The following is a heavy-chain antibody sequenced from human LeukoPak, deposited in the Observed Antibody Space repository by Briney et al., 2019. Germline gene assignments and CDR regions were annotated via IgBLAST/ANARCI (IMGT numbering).Heavy chain of an antibody. J-gene: IGHJ4*02. CDR1: GFAFSIYT. D-gene: IGHD4-17*01. CDR2: ILSDSSAK. CDR3: VRERGGDYAFVY. Sequence: PGGSLRLSCAASGFAFSIYTMNWVRQAPGKGLEWVSSILSDSSAKYYADSLKGRLTISRDNAADSLFLQINSLTADDTAVYYCVRERGGDYAFVYWGQGTLVSVSS. V-gene: IGHV3-21*01.